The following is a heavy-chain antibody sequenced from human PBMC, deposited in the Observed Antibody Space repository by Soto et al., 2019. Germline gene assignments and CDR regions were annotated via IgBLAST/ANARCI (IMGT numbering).Heavy chain of an antibody. CDR2: FDPEDGET. J-gene: IGHJ2*01. D-gene: IGHD2-15*01. CDR1: GYTLTELS. Sequence: ASVKVSCKVSGYTLTELSMHWVRQAPGKGLEWMGGFDPEDGETIYAQKFQGRVTMTEDTSTDTAYMELSSLRSEDTAVYYCAASGAQLSRYLYFDLWGRGTLVTVSS. CDR3: AASGAQLSRYLYFDL. V-gene: IGHV1-24*01.